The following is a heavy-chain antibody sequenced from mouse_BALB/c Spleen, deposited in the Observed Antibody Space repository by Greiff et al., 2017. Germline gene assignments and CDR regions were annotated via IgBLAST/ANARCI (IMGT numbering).Heavy chain of an antibody. CDR3: ARWRYYGSSYDYYAMDY. CDR2: IDPANGNT. Sequence: EVQLVESGAELVKPGASVKLSCTASGFNIKDTYMHWVKQRPEQGLEWIGRIDPANGNTKYDPKFQGKATITADTSSNTAYLQLSSLTSEDTAVYYCARWRYYGSSYDYYAMDYWGQGTSVTVSS. D-gene: IGHD1-1*01. CDR1: GFNIKDTY. V-gene: IGHV14-3*02. J-gene: IGHJ4*01.